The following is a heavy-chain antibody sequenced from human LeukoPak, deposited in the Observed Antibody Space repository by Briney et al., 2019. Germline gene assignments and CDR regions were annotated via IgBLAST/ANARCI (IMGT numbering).Heavy chain of an antibody. CDR3: ATASEAYCGGDCPSGY. D-gene: IGHD2-21*02. V-gene: IGHV1-18*01. CDR1: GYTFTSYG. Sequence: GASVKVSCKASGYTFTSYGISWVRQAPGQGLEWMGWISAYNGNTNYAQKLQGRVTMTTDTSTSTAYMELRSLRSDDTAVYYCATASEAYCGGDCPSGYWGQGTLVTVSS. CDR2: ISAYNGNT. J-gene: IGHJ4*02.